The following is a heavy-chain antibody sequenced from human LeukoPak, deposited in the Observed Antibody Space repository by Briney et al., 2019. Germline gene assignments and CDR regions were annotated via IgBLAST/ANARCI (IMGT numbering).Heavy chain of an antibody. V-gene: IGHV3-53*01. CDR2: IYSDGST. CDR1: GFSVSTSY. Sequence: PGGSLRLSCAASGFSVSTSYINWVRQAPGKGLEWVSVIYSDGSTKYADSVKARFTISRDNSKNTVYLQMKSLRVEDTAVYYCARGTLDNWGQGTLVTVPS. D-gene: IGHD3/OR15-3a*01. CDR3: ARGTLDN. J-gene: IGHJ4*02.